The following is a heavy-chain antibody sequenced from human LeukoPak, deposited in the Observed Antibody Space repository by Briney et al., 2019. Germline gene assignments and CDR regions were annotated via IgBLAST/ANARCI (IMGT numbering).Heavy chain of an antibody. CDR3: ARTDWYHNDY. CDR2: INNDGNNI. Sequence: GVSLRLSCAASGFAFSAYWMHWVRRAPGRGLVWVSRINNDGNNIIYADSVKGRFTISRDNAKNTLYLQMNSLRAEDTGVYYCARTDWYHNDYWGQGTPVTVSS. V-gene: IGHV3-74*01. CDR1: GFAFSAYW. D-gene: IGHD3-9*01. J-gene: IGHJ4*02.